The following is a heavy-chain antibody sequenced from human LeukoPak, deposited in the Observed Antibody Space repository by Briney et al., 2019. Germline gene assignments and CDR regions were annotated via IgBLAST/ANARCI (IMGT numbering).Heavy chain of an antibody. CDR1: GFTFSSYG. Sequence: GGSLRLSCAASGFTFSSYGMHWVRQAPGKGLEWVAVISYDGSNKYYAASVKGRFTISRDNSKNTLYLQMNSLRAEDTAVYYCARDPSVAGTYYYYGMDVWGQGTTVTVSS. CDR3: ARDPSVAGTYYYYGMDV. V-gene: IGHV3-30*03. CDR2: ISYDGSNK. D-gene: IGHD6-19*01. J-gene: IGHJ6*02.